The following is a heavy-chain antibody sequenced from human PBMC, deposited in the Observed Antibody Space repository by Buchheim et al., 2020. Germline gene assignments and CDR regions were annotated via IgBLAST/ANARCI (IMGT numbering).Heavy chain of an antibody. Sequence: QVQLVQSGAEVKKPGASVKVSCKASGYTFTSYYMHWARQAPGQGLEWMGIINPSGGSTSYAQKFQGRVTMTRATSTSTVYMELSSLRSEDTAVYYCARGSPIGYYDSSGYYPDFDYWGQGTL. CDR3: ARGSPIGYYDSSGYYPDFDY. D-gene: IGHD3-22*01. V-gene: IGHV1-46*01. J-gene: IGHJ4*02. CDR2: INPSGGST. CDR1: GYTFTSYY.